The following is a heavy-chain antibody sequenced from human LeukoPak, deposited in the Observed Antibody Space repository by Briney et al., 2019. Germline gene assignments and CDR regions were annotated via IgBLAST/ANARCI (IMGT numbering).Heavy chain of an antibody. CDR2: ISAYNGNT. J-gene: IGHJ6*02. Sequence: GASVKVSCKASVYTFTSYGISWVRQAPGQGLEWRGWISAYNGNTNYAQKLQGRVTMTTDRSTSTAYMALRSLRSEDTAVYYCARGATVTPYYSSYGMDVWGQGTTVTVSS. D-gene: IGHD4-17*01. CDR1: VYTFTSYG. CDR3: ARGATVTPYYSSYGMDV. V-gene: IGHV1-18*01.